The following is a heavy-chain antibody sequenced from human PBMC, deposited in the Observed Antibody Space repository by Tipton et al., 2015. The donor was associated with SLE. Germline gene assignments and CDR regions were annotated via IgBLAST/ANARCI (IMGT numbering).Heavy chain of an antibody. Sequence: GSLRLSCAASGFRFSSYAMHWVRQAPGKGLEYVSGIGSNGGSTYYADSVKGRFTISRDNSKNTLYLQMGSLRAEDMAVYYCARAERGDFYYYYGMDVWGQGTTVTVSS. J-gene: IGHJ6*02. CDR1: GFRFSSYA. CDR2: IGSNGGST. CDR3: ARAERGDFYYYYGMDV. D-gene: IGHD2-21*01. V-gene: IGHV3-64*02.